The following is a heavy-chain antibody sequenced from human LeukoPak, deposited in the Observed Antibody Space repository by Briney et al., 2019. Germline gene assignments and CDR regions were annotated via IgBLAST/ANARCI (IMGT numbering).Heavy chain of an antibody. J-gene: IGHJ3*02. D-gene: IGHD3-3*01. CDR1: GFTFDDYG. CDR2: INWNGGST. CDR3: ARVGFLEWLYSSAFDI. Sequence: GGSLRLSCAASGFTFDDYGMSWVRHAPGKGLEWVSGINWNGGSTGYADSVKGRFTISRDNAKNSLYLQMNSLRAEDTALYYCARVGFLEWLYSSAFDIWGQGTMVTVSS. V-gene: IGHV3-20*04.